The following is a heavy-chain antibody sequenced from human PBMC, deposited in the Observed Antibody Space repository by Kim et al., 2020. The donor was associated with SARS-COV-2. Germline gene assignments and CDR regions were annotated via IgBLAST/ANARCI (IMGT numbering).Heavy chain of an antibody. Sequence: GGSLRLSCAASGFTFSDYYMSWIRQAPGKGLEWVSYISMSGSTIYYADSVKGRFTISRDNAKNSLYLQMNSLRAEDPAMYYCASTGQRYFDWYYGMDVWGQGNTVTVSS. CDR3: ASTGQRYFDWYYGMDV. D-gene: IGHD3-9*01. CDR2: ISMSGSTI. V-gene: IGHV3-11*01. CDR1: GFTFSDYY. J-gene: IGHJ6*02.